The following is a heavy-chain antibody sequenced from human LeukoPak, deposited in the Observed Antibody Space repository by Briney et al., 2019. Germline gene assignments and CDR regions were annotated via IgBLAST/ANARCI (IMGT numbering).Heavy chain of an antibody. J-gene: IGHJ5*02. CDR2: INHSGRT. Sequence: SETLSLTCAVSGGSFSGYYWSWVRQPPGKGLEGIGEINHSGRTKYNPSLKSGGTMSVDTSKNQFSLKLSSVTAADTAVYYCARGQVVVVVAATMAWFDPWGQGTLVTVSS. D-gene: IGHD2-15*01. CDR1: GGSFSGYY. V-gene: IGHV4-34*01. CDR3: ARGQVVVVVAATMAWFDP.